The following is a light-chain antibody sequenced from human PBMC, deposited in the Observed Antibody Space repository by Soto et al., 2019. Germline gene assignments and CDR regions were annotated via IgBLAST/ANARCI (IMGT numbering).Light chain of an antibody. CDR1: QSISSY. CDR2: FTS. Sequence: DIQMTQSPSSLSASVGDRVTITCRASQSISSYLNWYQQKPGRPPMLLIYFTSTLQSGVPSRFSGSGSGTDFTLTISSLQPEDVATYYCQQNYNTPRTFGQGTKVDIK. V-gene: IGKV1-39*01. J-gene: IGKJ1*01. CDR3: QQNYNTPRT.